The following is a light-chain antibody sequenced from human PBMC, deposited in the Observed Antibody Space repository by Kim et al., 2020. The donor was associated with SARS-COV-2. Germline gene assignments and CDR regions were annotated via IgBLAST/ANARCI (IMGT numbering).Light chain of an antibody. Sequence: RVTSSCTGRSSNIGAGYDVNWYQQLPTTAPKLLMYGNSNRPSGVPDRFSDSKSGTSASLAITGLQAEDEADYYCQSYDNSLSSYVFGSGTKVTVL. CDR1: SSNIGAGYD. J-gene: IGLJ1*01. V-gene: IGLV1-40*01. CDR3: QSYDNSLSSYV. CDR2: GNS.